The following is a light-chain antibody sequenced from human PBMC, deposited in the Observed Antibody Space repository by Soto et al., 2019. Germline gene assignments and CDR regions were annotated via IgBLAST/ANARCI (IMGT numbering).Light chain of an antibody. J-gene: IGKJ1*01. V-gene: IGKV1-5*03. Sequence: IQMTQTPSTLSASVGDRVTITCRASQSISIWLSWYQQKPGKAPKLLIYKASSLESGVPSRFSGSGSGTEFTLTISSLQPDDFATYYCQQYNSWTFGQGTKVDIK. CDR3: QQYNSWT. CDR2: KAS. CDR1: QSISIW.